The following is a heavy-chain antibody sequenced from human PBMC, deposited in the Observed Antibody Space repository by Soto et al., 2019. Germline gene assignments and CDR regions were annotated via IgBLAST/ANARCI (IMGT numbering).Heavy chain of an antibody. CDR2: IYHGGST. Sequence: ASETLSLTCAISGYSISSYYYWAWIRQPQGKGLEWIGSIYHGGSTYYNPSLKSRVTISLDTSTNQFSLKLDSVTAADTAVYYCARDLSYYDSSAYYSFDYWGQGTLVTVSS. CDR1: GYSISSYYY. V-gene: IGHV4-38-2*02. D-gene: IGHD3-22*01. CDR3: ARDLSYYDSSAYYSFDY. J-gene: IGHJ4*02.